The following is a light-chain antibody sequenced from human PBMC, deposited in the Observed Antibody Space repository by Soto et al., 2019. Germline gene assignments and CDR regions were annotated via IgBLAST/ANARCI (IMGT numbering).Light chain of an antibody. CDR1: NSDVGGYDS. CDR3: SSYTSISTLGV. J-gene: IGLJ2*01. CDR2: DVT. V-gene: IGLV2-14*03. Sequence: QSALTQPASVSGSPGQSITISCTGTNSDVGGYDSVSWYQQHPGKAPILMIYDVTNRPSGVSNRFSGSKSGNTASLTISGLQAEDEADYYCSSYTSISTLGVFGGGTKVTVL.